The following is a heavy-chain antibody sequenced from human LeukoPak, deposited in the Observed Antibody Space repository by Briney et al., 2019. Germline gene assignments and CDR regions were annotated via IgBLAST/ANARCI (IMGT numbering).Heavy chain of an antibody. V-gene: IGHV3-33*01. CDR1: GFTLSTYG. J-gene: IGHJ4*02. D-gene: IGHD6-13*01. CDR2: MWYDGSNK. Sequence: QTGGSLRLSCAASGFTLSTYGMHWVRQAPGKGLEWVAIMWYDGSNKYYADSVKGRFTISRDNSKNTLHLQMNSLRAEDTAVYYCARNGRIAAAGTPDYWGQGALVTVSS. CDR3: ARNGRIAAAGTPDY.